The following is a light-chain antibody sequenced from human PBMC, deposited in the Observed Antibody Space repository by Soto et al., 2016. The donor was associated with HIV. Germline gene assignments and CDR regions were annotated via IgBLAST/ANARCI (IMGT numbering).Light chain of an antibody. V-gene: IGKV1-NL1*01. CDR3: QQYYSTLLT. CDR1: QGVSNS. J-gene: IGKJ4*01. CDR2: AAS. Sequence: DIQMTQSPSPLSASIGDRITITCRSSQGVSNSLAWYQQIPGKAPKLLVYAASTLQTGVPSRFSGSGSGTDFTLTITNLQPEDIATYYCQQYYSTLLTFGGGTNVEIK.